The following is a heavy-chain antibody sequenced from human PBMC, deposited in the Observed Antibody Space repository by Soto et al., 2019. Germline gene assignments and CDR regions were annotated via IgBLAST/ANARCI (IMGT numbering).Heavy chain of an antibody. CDR3: ARDRLRLGELSLIGYFDY. CDR2: ISYDGINE. CDR1: RFTFTSYA. V-gene: IGHV3-30*15. D-gene: IGHD3-16*02. Sequence: QVQLVESGGSVVQPGRSLRLSCEASRFTFTSYAMHWVRQAPGKGLEWVAVISYDGINEYYADSVKGRFTISRDNSKNTLFLHMSSLRVEDTAVYYCARDRLRLGELSLIGYFDYWGQGTLVTVSS. J-gene: IGHJ4*02.